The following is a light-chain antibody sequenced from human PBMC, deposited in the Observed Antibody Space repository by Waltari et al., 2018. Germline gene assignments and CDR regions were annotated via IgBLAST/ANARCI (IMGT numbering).Light chain of an antibody. V-gene: IGKV3-15*01. CDR1: QSLSSN. Sequence: EIVMTQSPATLSVSPGERATLPCRASQSLSSNLAWYQQKPGQAPRLLIYSASTRATGIPARFSVGGSGTEFTLTISSLQSEDFAVYYCQQYNNWPLTFGGGTKVEIK. CDR2: SAS. CDR3: QQYNNWPLT. J-gene: IGKJ4*01.